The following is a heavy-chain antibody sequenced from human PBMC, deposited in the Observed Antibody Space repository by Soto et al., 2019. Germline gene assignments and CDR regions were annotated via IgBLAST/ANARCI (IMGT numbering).Heavy chain of an antibody. D-gene: IGHD3-22*01. CDR1: GYTFTSYY. CDR2: INPSGGST. Sequence: QVQLVQSGAEVKKPGASVKVSCKASGYTFTSYYMHWVRQAPGQGLEWMGIINPSGGSTSYAQKFQGRVNMTRDTSTSTVYMELSSLRSEDTAVYYCARGGYYYDSSGYYFDYWGQGTLVTVSS. V-gene: IGHV1-46*01. CDR3: ARGGYYYDSSGYYFDY. J-gene: IGHJ4*02.